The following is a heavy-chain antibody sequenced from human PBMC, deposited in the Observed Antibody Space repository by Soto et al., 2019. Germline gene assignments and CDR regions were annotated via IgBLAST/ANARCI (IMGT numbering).Heavy chain of an antibody. Sequence: SETLSLTCTVSGGSISSSSYYWGWIRQPPGKGLEWIGSIYYSGSTYYNPSLKSRVTISVDTSKNQFSLKLSSVTAADTAVYYCARDRRVGPLHCSSTSCSIWGQGTMVTVSS. V-gene: IGHV4-39*07. CDR2: IYYSGST. D-gene: IGHD2-2*01. CDR3: ARDRRVGPLHCSSTSCSI. J-gene: IGHJ3*02. CDR1: GGSISSSSYY.